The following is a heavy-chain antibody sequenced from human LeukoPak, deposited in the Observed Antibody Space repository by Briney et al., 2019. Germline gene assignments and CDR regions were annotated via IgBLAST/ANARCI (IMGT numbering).Heavy chain of an antibody. J-gene: IGHJ4*02. Sequence: ASVKVSCKASGYTFTSYGISWVRQAPGQGLEWMGWISAYNGNTNYAQKLQGRVTMTTDTSTSTAYMELRSLRSDDTAAYYCARDSPYYDFWSGYYKGDYWGQGTLVTVSS. D-gene: IGHD3-3*01. CDR3: ARDSPYYDFWSGYYKGDY. V-gene: IGHV1-18*01. CDR1: GYTFTSYG. CDR2: ISAYNGNT.